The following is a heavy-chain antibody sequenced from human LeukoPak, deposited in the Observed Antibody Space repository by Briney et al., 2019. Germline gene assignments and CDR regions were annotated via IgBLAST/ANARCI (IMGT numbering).Heavy chain of an antibody. CDR3: ARDRYFGDIVVVVGY. D-gene: IGHD2-15*01. J-gene: IGHJ4*02. V-gene: IGHV3-11*04. CDR1: GFTFSDYY. Sequence: GGSLRLSCAASGFTFSDYYMSWIRQAPGKGLEWVSYISSSGSTIYYADSVKGRFTISRDNAKNSPYLQMNSLRAEDTAVYYCARDRYFGDIVVVVGYWGQGTLVTVSS. CDR2: ISSSGSTI.